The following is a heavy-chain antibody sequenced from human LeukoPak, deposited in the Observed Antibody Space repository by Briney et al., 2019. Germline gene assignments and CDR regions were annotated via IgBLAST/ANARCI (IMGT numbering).Heavy chain of an antibody. CDR2: ISSSSSYI. Sequence: GGSLRLSCAASGFIFSSYSMNWVRQAPGKELEWVSSISSSSSYIYYADSVKGRFTISRDNAKNSLYLQMNSLRAEDTAVYYCAKIGGVYYYGMDVWGQGTTVTVSS. CDR1: GFIFSSYS. J-gene: IGHJ6*02. V-gene: IGHV3-21*01. CDR3: AKIGGVYYYGMDV.